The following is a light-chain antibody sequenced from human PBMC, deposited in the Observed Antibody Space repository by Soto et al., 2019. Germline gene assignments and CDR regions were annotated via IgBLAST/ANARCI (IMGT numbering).Light chain of an antibody. Sequence: QPVLTQSSSASASLGSSVKLTCTLSSGHSSYIIAWHQQQPGKAPRYLMKLEGSGSYNKGSGVPDRFSGSSSGADRYLTISNLQFEDEADYYCETWVSNVWVFGGGTKLTVL. CDR1: SGHSSYI. CDR3: ETWVSNVWV. CDR2: LEGSGSY. V-gene: IGLV4-60*02. J-gene: IGLJ3*02.